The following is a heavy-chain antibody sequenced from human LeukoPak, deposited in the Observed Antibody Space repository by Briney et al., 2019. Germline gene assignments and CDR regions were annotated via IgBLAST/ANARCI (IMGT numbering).Heavy chain of an antibody. D-gene: IGHD1-1*01. Sequence: GGSLRLSCSASGFTFSSYAMLWVRQAPGKGLECVSAISSGGSTHYADSVKGRFTISRDDPENTLYLQMTSLRTEDTAVYYCAMNWNCDYWGQGTLVTVSS. V-gene: IGHV3-64D*09. CDR1: GFTFSSYA. CDR2: ISSGGST. J-gene: IGHJ4*02. CDR3: AMNWNCDY.